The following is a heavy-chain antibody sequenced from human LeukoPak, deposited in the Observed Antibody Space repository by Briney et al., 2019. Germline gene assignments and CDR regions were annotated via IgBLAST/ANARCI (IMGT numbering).Heavy chain of an antibody. CDR1: GFTVTTNY. V-gene: IGHV3-64*01. CDR3: AREGRYDFWSGGDY. J-gene: IGHJ4*02. CDR2: ISSNGGTT. Sequence: GGSLRLSCAASGFTVTTNYMHWVRQAPGKGLEYVSAISSNGGTTYYANSVKGRFTISRDNSKNTLYLQMGSLRAEDMALYYCAREGRYDFWSGGDYWGQGTLVTVSS. D-gene: IGHD3-3*01.